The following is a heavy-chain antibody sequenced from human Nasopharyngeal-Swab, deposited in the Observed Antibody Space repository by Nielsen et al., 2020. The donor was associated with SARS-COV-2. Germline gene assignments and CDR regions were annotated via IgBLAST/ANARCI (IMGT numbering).Heavy chain of an antibody. CDR3: ASGRWGAGRPADVRNFDY. J-gene: IGHJ4*02. Sequence: QTPSLTCSVYGGSFRGYYWSWIRPPPGKGLEWIGEINHSGSTNNNPSLKRRATIPVDTPKNQFSLKLSSMTAAETAVYYCASGRWGAGRPADVRNFDYWGQGTLVTVSS. CDR1: GGSFRGYY. CDR2: INHSGST. D-gene: IGHD6-6*01. V-gene: IGHV4-34*04.